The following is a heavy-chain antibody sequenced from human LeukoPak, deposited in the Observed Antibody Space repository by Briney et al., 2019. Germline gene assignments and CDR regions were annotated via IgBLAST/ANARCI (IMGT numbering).Heavy chain of an antibody. Sequence: ASVKVSCKASGYTFTAYHMHWVRQAPGQGLEWMGRINPNSGDTNYAQKYQGRVTMTRDTSISTAYMELSRLRSDDTAVYYCARDYCSSTSCLFDYWGQGTLVSVSS. D-gene: IGHD2-2*01. CDR1: GYTFTAYH. V-gene: IGHV1-2*06. J-gene: IGHJ4*02. CDR2: INPNSGDT. CDR3: ARDYCSSTSCLFDY.